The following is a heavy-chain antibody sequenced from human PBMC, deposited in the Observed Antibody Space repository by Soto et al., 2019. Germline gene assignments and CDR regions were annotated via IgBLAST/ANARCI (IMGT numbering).Heavy chain of an antibody. V-gene: IGHV1-18*01. D-gene: IGHD1-7*01. J-gene: IGHJ5*02. Sequence: QVQLVQSGGEVKKPGASVTVSCKASGYTFTSYGVSWVRQAPGQGLEWMGWISAKNGNTNYGQRFQGRVTMTTDTSTSTAYMELRSLRSDDTAVYYCARGPITGTNWFDLWGQGTLVTVSS. CDR1: GYTFTSYG. CDR2: ISAKNGNT. CDR3: ARGPITGTNWFDL.